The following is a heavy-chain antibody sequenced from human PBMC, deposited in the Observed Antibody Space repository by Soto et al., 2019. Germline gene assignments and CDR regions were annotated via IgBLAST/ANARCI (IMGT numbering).Heavy chain of an antibody. V-gene: IGHV3-74*01. J-gene: IGHJ1*01. Sequence: EVQLVESGGGLVQPGGSLGLSCAASGFTFSNYWMHWVRQAPGKGLVWVSRINTDGSSTTYADSVKGRFTISRDNAKNTLYLQMTSLRTEDTAVYYCARNLGSSSGYWGQGNLVTFSS. CDR1: GFTFSNYW. D-gene: IGHD6-6*01. CDR3: ARNLGSSSGY. CDR2: INTDGSST.